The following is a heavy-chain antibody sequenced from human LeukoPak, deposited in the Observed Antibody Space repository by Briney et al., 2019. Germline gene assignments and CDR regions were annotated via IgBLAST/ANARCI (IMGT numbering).Heavy chain of an antibody. V-gene: IGHV3-15*01. CDR1: GLTFSNAW. CDR2: IKSNTDGGTT. D-gene: IGHD5-18*01. CDR3: TTGRLWLPSVSYYFDY. J-gene: IGHJ4*02. Sequence: GGSLRLSCAASGLTFSNAWMSWVRQAPGKGLEWVGRIKSNTDGGTTDYAAPVKGRFTISRDDSKNTLYLQMNSLKTEDTAVYYCTTGRLWLPSVSYYFDYWGQGTLVTVSS.